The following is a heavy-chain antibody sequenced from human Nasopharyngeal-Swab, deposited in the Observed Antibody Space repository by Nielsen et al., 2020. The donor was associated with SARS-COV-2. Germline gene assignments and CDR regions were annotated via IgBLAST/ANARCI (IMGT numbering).Heavy chain of an antibody. CDR3: ARDRGSSWPYYYYYGTDV. V-gene: IGHV6-1*01. J-gene: IGHJ6*02. CDR2: TYYRSKWYN. Sequence: WIRQSPSRGLEWLGRTYYRSKWYNDYAVSVKSRITINPDTSKNQFSLQLNSVTPEDTAVYYCARDRGSSWPYYYYYGTDVWGQGTTVTVSS. D-gene: IGHD6-13*01.